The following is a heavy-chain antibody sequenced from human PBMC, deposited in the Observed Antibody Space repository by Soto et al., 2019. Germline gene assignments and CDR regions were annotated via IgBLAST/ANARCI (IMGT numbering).Heavy chain of an antibody. V-gene: IGHV1-24*01. CDR3: ATSGAPSDAFDI. CDR1: GYTLTELS. Sequence: ASVKVSCKVSGYTLTELSMHWVRQAPGKGLEWMGGFDPEDGETIYAQKFQGRVTMTEDTSTDTAYMELSSLRSEDTAVYYCATSGAPSDAFDIWGQGTIVTVSS. CDR2: FDPEDGET. J-gene: IGHJ3*02.